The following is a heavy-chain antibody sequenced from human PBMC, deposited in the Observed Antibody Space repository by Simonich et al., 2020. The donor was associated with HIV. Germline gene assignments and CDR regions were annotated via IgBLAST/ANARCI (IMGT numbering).Heavy chain of an antibody. J-gene: IGHJ4*02. CDR3: ASPYSGYDLGY. CDR1: GYIFTGNY. V-gene: IGHV1-2*06. Sequence: QVQLVQSGAEVKKPGASVRVSCKASGYIFTGNYIHWVRQSPGQGLEWWERQNPNSCGTNYAQKFQGRVTMTRDPSIRTAYMELSRLRSDDTAMYYCASPYSGYDLGYWGQGTLVTVSS. D-gene: IGHD5-12*01. CDR2: QNPNSCGT.